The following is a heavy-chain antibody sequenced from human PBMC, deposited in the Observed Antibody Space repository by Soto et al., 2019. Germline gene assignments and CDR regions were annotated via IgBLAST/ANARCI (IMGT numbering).Heavy chain of an antibody. Sequence: QVQLQESGPGLVKPSETLSLTGTVSGGSISSYYWSWIRQPPGKGLEWIGYIYYSGSTNYNPSLKSGVTISVDTSKNQFSLKLSSVTAADTAMYYCARGSGWPSYFDYWGQGTLVTVSS. V-gene: IGHV4-59*08. CDR3: ARGSGWPSYFDY. CDR1: GGSISSYY. CDR2: IYYSGST. D-gene: IGHD6-19*01. J-gene: IGHJ4*02.